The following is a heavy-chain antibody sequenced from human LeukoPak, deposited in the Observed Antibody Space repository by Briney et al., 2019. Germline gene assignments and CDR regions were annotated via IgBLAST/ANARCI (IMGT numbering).Heavy chain of an antibody. Sequence: GGSLRLSCVASGFTFSSHAMSWVRQAPGKGLEWVSAISGSGGSTYYADSVKGRFTISRDNSKNTLYLQMNSLRAEDTAVYYCAKAAYYLYYFDYWGQGTLVTVSS. CDR1: GFTFSSHA. D-gene: IGHD3-22*01. J-gene: IGHJ4*02. CDR2: ISGSGGST. V-gene: IGHV3-23*01. CDR3: AKAAYYLYYFDY.